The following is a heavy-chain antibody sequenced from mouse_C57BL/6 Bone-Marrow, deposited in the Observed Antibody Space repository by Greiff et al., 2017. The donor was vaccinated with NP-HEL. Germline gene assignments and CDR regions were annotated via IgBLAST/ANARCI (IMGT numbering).Heavy chain of an antibody. CDR2: IYPRSGNT. CDR1: GYTFTSYG. CDR3: ARYYGSSAFDY. Sequence: VQLQESGAELARPGASVKLSCKASGYTFTSYGISWVKQRTGQGLEWIGEIYPRSGNTYYNEKFKGKATLTADKSSSTAYMELRSLTSEDSAVYFCARYYGSSAFDYWGQGTTLTVSS. J-gene: IGHJ2*01. D-gene: IGHD1-1*01. V-gene: IGHV1-81*01.